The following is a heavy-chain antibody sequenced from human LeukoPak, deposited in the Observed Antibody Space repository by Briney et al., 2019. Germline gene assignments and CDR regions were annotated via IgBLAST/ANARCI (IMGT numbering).Heavy chain of an antibody. D-gene: IGHD3-16*02. Sequence: SETLSLTCTVSGGSISSSSYYWGWIRQPPGKGLEWIGSIYYSGSTYYNSSLKSRVTISVDTSKNQFSLKLSSVTAADTAVYYCARLHYDYVWGSYRYEGPWGQGTLVTVSS. CDR2: IYYSGST. CDR1: GGSISSSSYY. CDR3: ARLHYDYVWGSYRYEGP. V-gene: IGHV4-39*01. J-gene: IGHJ5*02.